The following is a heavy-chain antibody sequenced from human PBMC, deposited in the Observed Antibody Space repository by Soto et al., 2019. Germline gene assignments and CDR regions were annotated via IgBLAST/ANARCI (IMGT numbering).Heavy chain of an antibody. CDR3: ASEYYTGASHSQAFDY. CDR2: ISGSGGST. V-gene: IGHV3-23*01. CDR1: GFTFSSYS. D-gene: IGHD2-8*02. Sequence: PGGSLRLSFAASGFTFSSYSTSWVRPAPGKGLEWVSAISGSGGSTYYADSVKGRLTVTRDTSTSTLYMELSSLRSEDTAVYYCASEYYTGASHSQAFDYWGQGTRVTVSS. J-gene: IGHJ4*02.